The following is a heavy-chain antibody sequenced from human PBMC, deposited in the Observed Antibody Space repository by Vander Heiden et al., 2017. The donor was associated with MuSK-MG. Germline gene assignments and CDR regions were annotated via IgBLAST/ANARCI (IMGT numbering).Heavy chain of an antibody. D-gene: IGHD2-15*01. CDR1: GFTFSSYS. Sequence: EVQLVESGGGLVQPGGSLRLSCAASGFTFSSYSMNWVRQAPGKGLEWVSYISSSSSTIYYADSVKGRFTISRDNAKNSLYLQMNSLRDEDTAVYYCARVEVGYYYYYMDVWGKGTTVTVSS. V-gene: IGHV3-48*02. J-gene: IGHJ6*03. CDR2: ISSSSSTI. CDR3: ARVEVGYYYYYMDV.